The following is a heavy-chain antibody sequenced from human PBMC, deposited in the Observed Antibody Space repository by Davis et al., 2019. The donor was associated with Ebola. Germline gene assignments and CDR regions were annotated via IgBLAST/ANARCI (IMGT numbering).Heavy chain of an antibody. V-gene: IGHV4-30-2*01. J-gene: IGHJ4*02. CDR1: GGSISSGGYS. Sequence: MPSETLSLTCAVSGGSISSGGYSWSWIRQPPGKGLEWIGYIDHSGSTYYNPSLKSRVTISVDRSKNQFSLKLSSVTAADTAVYYCARVAAVTTLRIFDYWGQGTLVTVSS. D-gene: IGHD4-17*01. CDR3: ARVAAVTTLRIFDY. CDR2: IDHSGST.